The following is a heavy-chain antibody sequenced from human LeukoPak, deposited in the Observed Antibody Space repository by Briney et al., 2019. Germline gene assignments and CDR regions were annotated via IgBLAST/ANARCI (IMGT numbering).Heavy chain of an antibody. V-gene: IGHV4-38-2*01. CDR3: ARYIYGDYAYYFDY. J-gene: IGHJ4*02. CDR2: IYHSGST. Sequence: GSLRLSCAASGFMFSSSWMAWVRQAPGKGLEWIGSIYHSGSTYYNPSLKSRVTISVDTSKNQFSLKLSSVTAADTAVYYCARYIYGDYAYYFDYWGQGTLVTVSS. CDR1: GFMFSSSW. D-gene: IGHD4-17*01.